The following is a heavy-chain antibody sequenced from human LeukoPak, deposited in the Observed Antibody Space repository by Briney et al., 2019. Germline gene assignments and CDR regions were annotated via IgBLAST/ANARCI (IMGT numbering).Heavy chain of an antibody. CDR1: GFTSSSYA. J-gene: IGHJ4*02. Sequence: GGSLRLSCAASGFTSSSYAMSWVRQAPGKGLEWVSAISGSGGSTYYADSVKGRFTISRDNSKNTLYLQMNSLRAEDTAVYYCARDHLNPEYCGGDCYAFDYWGQGTLVTVSS. D-gene: IGHD2-21*02. V-gene: IGHV3-23*01. CDR3: ARDHLNPEYCGGDCYAFDY. CDR2: ISGSGGST.